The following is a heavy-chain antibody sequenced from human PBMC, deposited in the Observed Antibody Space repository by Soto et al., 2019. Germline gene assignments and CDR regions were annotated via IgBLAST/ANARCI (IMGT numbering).Heavy chain of an antibody. CDR1: GGTFSSYA. V-gene: IGHV1-69*12. Sequence: QVQLVQSGAEVKKPGSSVKVSCKASGGTFSSYAISWVRQAPGQGLAWMGGIIPIFGTANYAQKFQGRVTITADESTSTAYMELSSLRSEDTAVYYCARDRVHKQQLVSLDYWGQGTLVTVSS. CDR3: ARDRVHKQQLVSLDY. CDR2: IIPIFGTA. J-gene: IGHJ4*02. D-gene: IGHD6-13*01.